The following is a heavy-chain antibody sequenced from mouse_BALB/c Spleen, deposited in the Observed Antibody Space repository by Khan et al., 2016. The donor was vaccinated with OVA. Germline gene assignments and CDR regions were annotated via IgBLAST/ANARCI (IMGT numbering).Heavy chain of an antibody. CDR2: IWGDGST. CDR1: GFSLTGYG. CDR3: ARGRMYIRRGFAY. Sequence: VQLQESGPGLVAPSQSLSITCTVSGFSLTGYGVNWVRQPPGKGLEWLGMIWGDGSTDYNSALKSRLSIRKDNSKSQVFLKMNSLQTDDTARYLCARGRMYIRRGFAYWGQGTLVTVSA. D-gene: IGHD1-3*01. V-gene: IGHV2-6-7*01. J-gene: IGHJ3*01.